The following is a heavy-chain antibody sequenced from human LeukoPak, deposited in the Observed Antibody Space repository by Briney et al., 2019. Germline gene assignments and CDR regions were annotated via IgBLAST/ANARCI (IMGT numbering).Heavy chain of an antibody. CDR3: VKRDGYKPWDYNGMDV. Sequence: AGGSLRLSCPASGFTFRNSWMNWVRQAPGKGLVWVSRINSDGTTTTYADSVKGRFIISRDNAKNTLYLQMNSLRAEDTAVYYCVKRDGYKPWDYNGMDVWGQGTTVTVSS. J-gene: IGHJ6*02. CDR2: INSDGTTT. D-gene: IGHD5-24*01. V-gene: IGHV3-74*01. CDR1: GFTFRNSW.